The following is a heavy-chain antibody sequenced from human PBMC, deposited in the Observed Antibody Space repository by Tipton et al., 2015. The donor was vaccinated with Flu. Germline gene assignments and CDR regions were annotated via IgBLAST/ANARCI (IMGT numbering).Heavy chain of an antibody. CDR1: GGTASY. Sequence: TLSLTCTVSGGTASYWAWIRQPPGKGLEWIGTLHDSGSIDCSPSLKSRVTMSIDRSNSQLSLKVKSVTAADPAVYYCATGALDFWGQGTMVAVSS. CDR2: LHDSGSI. CDR3: ATGALDF. V-gene: IGHV4-39*07. J-gene: IGHJ3*01.